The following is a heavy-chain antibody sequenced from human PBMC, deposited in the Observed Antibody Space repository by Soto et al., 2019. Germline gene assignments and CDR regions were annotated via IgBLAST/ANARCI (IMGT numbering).Heavy chain of an antibody. D-gene: IGHD3-22*01. J-gene: IGHJ5*02. CDR2: IYHSGST. V-gene: IGHV4-30-2*01. CDR1: GGSISSGGYS. Sequence: PSETLSLTCAVSGGSISSGGYSWSWIRQPPGKGLEWIGYIYHSGSTYYNPSLKSRVTISVDRSKNQLSLKLSSVTAADTAVYYCARGTYYYDSSGYQNWFDPWGQGTLVTVSS. CDR3: ARGTYYYDSSGYQNWFDP.